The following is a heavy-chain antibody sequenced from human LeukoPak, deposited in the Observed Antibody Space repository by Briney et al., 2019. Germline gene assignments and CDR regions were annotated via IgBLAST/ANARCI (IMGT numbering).Heavy chain of an antibody. CDR2: ISGSGGSA. J-gene: IGHJ4*02. Sequence: GGSLRLSCAASGFTFSTYAMTWVRQAPGKGLEWVSAISGSGGSAYYADSVKGRFTISRDNSKNTLYLQMNSLRAEDMAVYYCAKDLRSTMIVVVIKPLDYWGQGTLVTVSS. CDR1: GFTFSTYA. CDR3: AKDLRSTMIVVVIKPLDY. V-gene: IGHV3-23*01. D-gene: IGHD3-22*01.